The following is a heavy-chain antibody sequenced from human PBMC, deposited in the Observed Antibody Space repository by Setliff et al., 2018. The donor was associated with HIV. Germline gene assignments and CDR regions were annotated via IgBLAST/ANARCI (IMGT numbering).Heavy chain of an antibody. J-gene: IGHJ4*02. V-gene: IGHV4-34*01. Sequence: SETLSLTCSVNGASFSGYFWSWIRQSPGRGLEWIGELNHGGLPSYNPSLKSRVTISVDASKNQFSLKVNSVTAADTAMYYCVIRRNFDWLMKSGPFDHWGQGILVTVSS. CDR1: GASFSGYF. CDR2: LNHGGLP. D-gene: IGHD3-9*01. CDR3: VIRRNFDWLMKSGPFDH.